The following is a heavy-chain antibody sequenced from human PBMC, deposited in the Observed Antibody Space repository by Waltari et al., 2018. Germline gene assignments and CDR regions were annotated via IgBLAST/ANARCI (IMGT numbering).Heavy chain of an antibody. CDR3: ARDGYYGSGSYYSSYYYYYGMDV. J-gene: IGHJ6*02. CDR1: GYTFTSYA. CDR2: INAGNGNT. V-gene: IGHV1-3*01. D-gene: IGHD3-10*01. Sequence: QVQLVQSGAEVKKPGASVKVSCKASGYTFTSYAMHWVRQAPGQRLEWMGWINAGNGNTKYSQKFQGRVTSTRDTSASTAYMELSSLRSEDTAVYYCARDGYYGSGSYYSSYYYYYGMDVWGQGTLVTVSS.